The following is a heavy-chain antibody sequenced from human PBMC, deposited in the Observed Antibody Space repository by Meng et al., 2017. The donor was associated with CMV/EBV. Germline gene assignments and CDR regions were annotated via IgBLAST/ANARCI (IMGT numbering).Heavy chain of an antibody. CDR3: ARAYSGYGELDY. CDR2: IYYSGST. J-gene: IGHJ4*02. V-gene: IGHV4-59*01. D-gene: IGHD5-12*01. CDR1: GGSISSYY. Sequence: SETLSLTCTVSGGSISSYYWSWIRQPPGKGLEWVGYIYYSGSTNYNPSLKSRVTISVDTSKNQFSLKLSAMTAADTAVYYCARAYSGYGELDYWGQGTLVTVSS.